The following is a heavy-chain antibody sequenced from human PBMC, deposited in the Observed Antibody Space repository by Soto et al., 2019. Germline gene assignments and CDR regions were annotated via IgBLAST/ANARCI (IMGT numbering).Heavy chain of an antibody. CDR2: ISSSSSYT. D-gene: IGHD6-13*01. J-gene: IGHJ6*02. Sequence: PGGSLRLSCAASGFTFSDYYMSWIRQAPGKGLEWVSYISSSSSYTNYADSVKGRFTISRDNAKNSLYLRMNSLRAEDTAVYYCAGNLAAAARYYYGMDVWGQGTTVTVSS. V-gene: IGHV3-11*06. CDR3: AGNLAAAARYYYGMDV. CDR1: GFTFSDYY.